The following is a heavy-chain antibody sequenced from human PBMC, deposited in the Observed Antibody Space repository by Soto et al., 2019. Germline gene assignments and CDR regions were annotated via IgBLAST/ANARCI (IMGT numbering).Heavy chain of an antibody. CDR2: LYNTGST. J-gene: IGHJ6*02. Sequence: QVRLQESGPGLVKPSETLSLTCTVSGGSISRYYWSWIRQPPGKGLEWIAYLYNTGSTIYNPSLKSRVTISVDTSKNQFSLKLNSVTAADTAVYYCARDLWGYCGTDCYPLDVWGQGTTVTVSS. CDR1: GGSISRYY. V-gene: IGHV4-59*01. CDR3: ARDLWGYCGTDCYPLDV. D-gene: IGHD2-21*02.